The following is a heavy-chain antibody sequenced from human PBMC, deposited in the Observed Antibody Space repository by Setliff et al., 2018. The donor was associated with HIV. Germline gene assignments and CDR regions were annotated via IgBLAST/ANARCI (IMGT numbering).Heavy chain of an antibody. Sequence: PSETLSLTCTVSGGSISSSSYYWGWIRQPPGKGLEWIGSIYYRGSTYCNPSLKSRVTISVDTSKNQFSLKLSSVIAADTAVYYCARESPSSSWFYFDFWGQGTLVTVSS. CDR2: IYYRGST. CDR1: GGSISSSSYY. J-gene: IGHJ4*02. V-gene: IGHV4-39*07. CDR3: ARESPSSSWFYFDF. D-gene: IGHD6-13*01.